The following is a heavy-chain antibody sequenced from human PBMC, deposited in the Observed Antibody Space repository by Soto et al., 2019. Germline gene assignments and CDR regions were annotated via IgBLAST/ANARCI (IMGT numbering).Heavy chain of an antibody. D-gene: IGHD5-18*01. Sequence: QVQLVESGGGVVQPGRSLRLSCAASGFTFSSYGMHWVRQAPGKGLEWVAVISYDGSNKYYADSVKGRFTISRDNSKNTLYLQMNSLRAEDTAVYYCANSHERYSYGSVVFWGQGTLVTVSS. J-gene: IGHJ4*02. CDR2: ISYDGSNK. CDR1: GFTFSSYG. CDR3: ANSHERYSYGSVVF. V-gene: IGHV3-30*18.